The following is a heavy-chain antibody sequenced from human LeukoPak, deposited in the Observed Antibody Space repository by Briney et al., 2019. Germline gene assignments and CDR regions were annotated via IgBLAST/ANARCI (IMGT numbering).Heavy chain of an antibody. V-gene: IGHV4-59*08. CDR1: GGSISSYY. CDR2: IYYSGST. Sequence: SETLSLTCTVSGGSISSYYWSWIRQPPGKGLEWIGYIYYSGSTNYNPFLKSRVTISVDTSKNQFSLKLSSVTAADTAVYYCARHGGYSSGWYVRYFDYWGQGTLVTVSS. CDR3: ARHGGYSSGWYVRYFDY. D-gene: IGHD6-19*01. J-gene: IGHJ4*02.